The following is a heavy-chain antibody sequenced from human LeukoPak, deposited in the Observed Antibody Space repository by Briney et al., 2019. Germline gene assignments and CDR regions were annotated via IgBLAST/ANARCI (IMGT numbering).Heavy chain of an antibody. V-gene: IGHV3-21*01. J-gene: IGHJ6*02. CDR1: RFTFSSYA. D-gene: IGHD2-21*02. Sequence: PGGSLRLSCTASRFTFSSYAMKWVRQAPGKGLEWVSSISSSSYIYYADSVKGRFTISRDNAKNSLYLQMNSLRAEDTAVYYCARDRLSAYCGGDCYWVNYGMDVWGQGTTVTVSS. CDR2: ISSSSYI. CDR3: ARDRLSAYCGGDCYWVNYGMDV.